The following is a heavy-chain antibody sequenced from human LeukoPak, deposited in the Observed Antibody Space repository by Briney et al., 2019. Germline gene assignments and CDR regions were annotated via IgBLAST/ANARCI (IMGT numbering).Heavy chain of an antibody. CDR3: AKDFEAGRGYSYGRVFDY. J-gene: IGHJ4*02. V-gene: IGHV3-23*01. D-gene: IGHD5-18*01. CDR2: ISGSGGST. CDR1: GGTFSSYA. Sequence: ASVKVSCKASGGTFSSYAISWVRQAPGKGLEWVSAISGSGGSTYYADSVKGRFTISRDNSKNTLYLQMNSLRAEDTAVYYCAKDFEAGRGYSYGRVFDYWGQGTLVTVSS.